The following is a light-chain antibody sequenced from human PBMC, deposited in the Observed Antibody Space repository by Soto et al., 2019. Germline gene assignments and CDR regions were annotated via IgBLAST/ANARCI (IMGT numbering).Light chain of an antibody. CDR3: SSYAGSNNYVV. CDR2: EVT. Sequence: QSVLTQPPSASGSPGQSVTISCTGTSSDVGGYNYVSWYQQHPGKAPKLMIYEVTKRPSGVPDRFSGSKSGSTASLTVSGIQAEDEADYYCSSYAGSNNYVVFGGGTKLTVL. V-gene: IGLV2-8*01. J-gene: IGLJ2*01. CDR1: SSDVGGYNY.